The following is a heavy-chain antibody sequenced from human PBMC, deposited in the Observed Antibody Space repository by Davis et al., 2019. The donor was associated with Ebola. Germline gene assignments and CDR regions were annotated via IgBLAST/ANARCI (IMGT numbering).Heavy chain of an antibody. D-gene: IGHD3-3*01. J-gene: IGHJ3*02. CDR2: ISSSSSYI. Sequence: GESLKISCAASGFTFSSYSMNWVRQVPGKGLEWVSSISSSSSYIYYADSVKGRFTISRDNAKNSLYLQMNSLRAEDTAVYYCARCITIFGVVMHDAFDIWGQGTMVTVSS. CDR1: GFTFSSYS. CDR3: ARCITIFGVVMHDAFDI. V-gene: IGHV3-21*01.